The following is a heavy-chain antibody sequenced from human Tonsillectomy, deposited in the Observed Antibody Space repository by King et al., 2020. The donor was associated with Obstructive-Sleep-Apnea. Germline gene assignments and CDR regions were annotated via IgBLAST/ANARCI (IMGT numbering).Heavy chain of an antibody. Sequence: VQLVESGGGLVQPGRSLRLSCAASGFTFDDYAMHWVRQAPGKGLEWVSGISWKSGNIGYADSVKGRFTISRDNAKKSLYLQMNSLRAEDTALYYCAKADLVNGGGLDYWGQGTLVTVSS. D-gene: IGHD4-23*01. CDR2: ISWKSGNI. V-gene: IGHV3-9*01. CDR1: GFTFDDYA. CDR3: AKADLVNGGGLDY. J-gene: IGHJ4*02.